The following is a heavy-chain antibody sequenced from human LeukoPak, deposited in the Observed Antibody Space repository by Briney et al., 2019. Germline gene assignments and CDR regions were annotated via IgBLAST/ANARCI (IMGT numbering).Heavy chain of an antibody. D-gene: IGHD6-13*01. CDR1: GGTFISYA. CDR3: ARDNGGYSSRAFDY. V-gene: IGHV1-69*05. Sequence: SVKVSCKASGGTFISYAISWVRQAPGQGLEWMGRIIPIFGTANYAQKFQGRVTITTDESTSTAYMELSSLRSEDTAVYYCARDNGGYSSRAFDYWGQGTLVTVSS. CDR2: IIPIFGTA. J-gene: IGHJ4*02.